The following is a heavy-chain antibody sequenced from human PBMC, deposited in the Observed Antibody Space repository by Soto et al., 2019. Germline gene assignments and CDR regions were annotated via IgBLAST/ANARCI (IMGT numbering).Heavy chain of an antibody. J-gene: IGHJ4*02. D-gene: IGHD3-3*01. Sequence: QVQLQESGPGLVKPSGTLSLTCAVSGDSISSHDWWSWVRQPPNKGLEWIAALHHSGGTNYNPSLMSRATISVDNSKNQFSLKLISATAADTAVYYCVRNGYYSLDYWGQGTLVSVSS. V-gene: IGHV4-4*02. CDR1: GDSISSHDW. CDR2: LHHSGGT. CDR3: VRNGYYSLDY.